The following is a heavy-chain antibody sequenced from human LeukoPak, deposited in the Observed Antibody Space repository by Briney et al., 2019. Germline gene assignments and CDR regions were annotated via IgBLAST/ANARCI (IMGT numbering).Heavy chain of an antibody. Sequence: GGSLRLSCAASGFTFSSYAMSWVRQAPGKGLEWVSAISGSGGSTYYADSVKGRFTISRDNSKNTLYLQMNSLRAEGTAVYYCAKVRYQLLYIRHPFDYWGQGTLVTVSS. D-gene: IGHD2-2*02. CDR3: AKVRYQLLYIRHPFDY. J-gene: IGHJ4*02. V-gene: IGHV3-23*01. CDR1: GFTFSSYA. CDR2: ISGSGGST.